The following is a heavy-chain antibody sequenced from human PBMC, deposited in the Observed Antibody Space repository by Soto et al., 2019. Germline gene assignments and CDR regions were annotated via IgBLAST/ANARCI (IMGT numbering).Heavy chain of an antibody. D-gene: IGHD4-17*01. CDR3: ARPANTVADHFDL. J-gene: IGHJ4*02. CDR1: GYTFTIYW. Sequence: GESLKIYCQVSGYTFTIYWIGWVRQMPGKGLEWMGIIYPSDSDTRYSPSFQGQVTISADQSINTAHLQWDSLKASDTAIYYCARPANTVADHFDLWGQGTPVTVSS. V-gene: IGHV5-51*01. CDR2: IYPSDSDT.